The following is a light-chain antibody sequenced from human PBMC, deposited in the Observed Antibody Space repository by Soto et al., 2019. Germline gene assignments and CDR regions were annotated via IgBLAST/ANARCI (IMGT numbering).Light chain of an antibody. CDR3: SSYTSSSTLVV. CDR1: SSDVGGYNY. V-gene: IGLV2-14*01. J-gene: IGLJ1*01. CDR2: EVT. Sequence: QSVLTQPASVSGSPGQSITISCTGTSSDVGGYNYVSWYQQHPGKAPKLIISEVTNRPSGVSNRFSGSKSGNTASLTISGLQAEDEADFYCSSYTSSSTLVVFGTGTKVTVL.